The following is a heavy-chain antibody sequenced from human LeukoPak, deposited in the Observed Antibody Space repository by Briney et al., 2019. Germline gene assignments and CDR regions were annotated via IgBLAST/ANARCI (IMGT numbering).Heavy chain of an antibody. V-gene: IGHV1-2*02. Sequence: GASVKVSCKASVYTFTGYYMLWVRQAPGQGREWMEWINPNSGGTNYARKFEGRVTVTRDTSISTAYMELSRPRSDDTAVYCCARFGWELRGHWGQGTLVTVSS. CDR1: VYTFTGYY. D-gene: IGHD1-26*01. J-gene: IGHJ4*02. CDR2: INPNSGGT. CDR3: ARFGWELRGH.